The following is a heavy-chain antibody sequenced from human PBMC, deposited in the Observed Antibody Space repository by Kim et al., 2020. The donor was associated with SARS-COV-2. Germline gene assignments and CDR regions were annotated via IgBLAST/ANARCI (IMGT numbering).Heavy chain of an antibody. J-gene: IGHJ4*02. Sequence: GGSLRLSCAASGFTFSSYSMNWVRQAPGKGLEWVSYISSSSSTIYYADSVKGRFTISRDNAKNSLYLQMNSLRAEDTAVYYCARAPWGYGGDTGLSFLDYWGQGTLVTVSS. CDR2: ISSSSSTI. D-gene: IGHD2-21*01. V-gene: IGHV3-48*04. CDR3: ARAPWGYGGDTGLSFLDY. CDR1: GFTFSSYS.